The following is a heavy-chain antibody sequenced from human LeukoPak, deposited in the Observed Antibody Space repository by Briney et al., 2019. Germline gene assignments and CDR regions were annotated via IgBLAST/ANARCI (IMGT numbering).Heavy chain of an antibody. CDR3: AKAYSSGWYSFDY. CDR2: ISGSGGST. Sequence: GGSLRLSCAASGFTFSSYAMSWVRQAPGKGLEWVSGISGSGGSTYYADSMKGRFTISRDNSKNTLYLQMNSLRADDTAVYYCAKAYSSGWYSFDYWGQGTLVTVSS. V-gene: IGHV3-23*01. D-gene: IGHD6-19*01. CDR1: GFTFSSYA. J-gene: IGHJ4*02.